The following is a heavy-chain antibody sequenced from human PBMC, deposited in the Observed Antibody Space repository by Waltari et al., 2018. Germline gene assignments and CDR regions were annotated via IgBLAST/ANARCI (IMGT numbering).Heavy chain of an antibody. CDR3: ARDHGTYYDFWSGYWDAFEI. V-gene: IGHV3-30*10. CDR2: ISYDGSNK. D-gene: IGHD3-3*01. J-gene: IGHJ3*02. Sequence: QVQLVESGGGVVQPGRSLRLSCAASGFTFSSYAMHWVRQAPGKGLEWVAVISYDGSNKYYTDSVKGRFTISRDNSKNTLYLQMNSLRAEDTAVYYCARDHGTYYDFWSGYWDAFEIWGQGTMVTVSS. CDR1: GFTFSSYA.